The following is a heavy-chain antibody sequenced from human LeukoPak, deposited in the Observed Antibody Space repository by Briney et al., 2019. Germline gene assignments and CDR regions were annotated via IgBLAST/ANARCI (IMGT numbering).Heavy chain of an antibody. CDR1: GFTFSSYE. CDR3: ARDGDTVLTRGYYYYMDV. D-gene: IGHD4-23*01. CDR2: ISSSGSTI. V-gene: IGHV3-48*03. J-gene: IGHJ6*03. Sequence: HTGGSLRLSCAASGFTFSSYEMNWVRQAPGKGLEWVSYISSSGSTIYYADSVKGRFTISRDNAKNSLYLQMNSLRAEDTAVYYCARDGDTVLTRGYYYYMDVWGKGTTVTVSS.